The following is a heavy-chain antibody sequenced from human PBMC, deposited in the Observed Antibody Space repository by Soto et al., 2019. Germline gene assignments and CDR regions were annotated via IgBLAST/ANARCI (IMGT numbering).Heavy chain of an antibody. D-gene: IGHD6-6*01. CDR1: GFTFSSYG. J-gene: IGHJ4*02. V-gene: IGHV3-23*01. CDR2: INDSGDT. CDR3: AKRVAYSSSSAYFDY. Sequence: GGSLRLSCAASGFTFSSYGMSWVRQAPGKGLEWVSSINDSGDTYYGDSVKGRFTISRDNSKNTLYLQVNSLSAEDTAVYYCAKRVAYSSSSAYFDYWAQGTPVPVYS.